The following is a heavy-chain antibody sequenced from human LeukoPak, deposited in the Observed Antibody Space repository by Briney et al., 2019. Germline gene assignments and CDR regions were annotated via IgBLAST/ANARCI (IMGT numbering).Heavy chain of an antibody. CDR1: GYSFSTYW. CDR3: ARHDRAGMNIDY. D-gene: IGHD3-22*01. J-gene: IGHJ4*02. Sequence: PGESLKISCKGSGYSFSTYWIGWVRQMPGRGLEWMGIIYPSDSDTRYSPSFQGHVTMSVDKSISTAHLQWHSLKASDTAIYYCARHDRAGMNIDYWGQGTLVTVSS. V-gene: IGHV5-51*01. CDR2: IYPSDSDT.